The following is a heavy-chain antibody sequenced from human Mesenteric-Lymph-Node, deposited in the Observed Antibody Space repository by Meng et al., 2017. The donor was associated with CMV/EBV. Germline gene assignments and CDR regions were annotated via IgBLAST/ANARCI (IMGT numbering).Heavy chain of an antibody. CDR1: GGSFSGYY. CDR3: ARGSSYDILTGYFDY. CDR2: INHSGST. V-gene: IGHV4-34*01. D-gene: IGHD3-9*01. J-gene: IGHJ4*02. Sequence: QVQLPQGGAGLLKPSETLSVTCAVYGGSFSGYYWNWIRQSSEKGLEWIGEINHSGSTTYNPSFTSRIIISVDTSTNQISLNMSSVTAADTAVYYCARGSSYDILTGYFDYWGQGALVTVSS.